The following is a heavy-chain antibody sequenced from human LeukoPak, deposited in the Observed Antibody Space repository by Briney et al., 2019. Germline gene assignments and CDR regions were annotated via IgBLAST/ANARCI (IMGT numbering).Heavy chain of an antibody. V-gene: IGHV3-33*01. CDR1: GFTFSSYG. Sequence: GGSLRLSCAASGFTFSSYGMHWVRQAPGKGLEWVAVIWYDGSNKYYADSVKGRFTISRDNSKNTLYLQMNSLRAEDTAVYYCARGSHSRYGSGSSGHPPLYLQHWGQGTLVTVSS. D-gene: IGHD3-10*01. CDR3: ARGSHSRYGSGSSGHPPLYLQH. CDR2: IWYDGSNK. J-gene: IGHJ1*01.